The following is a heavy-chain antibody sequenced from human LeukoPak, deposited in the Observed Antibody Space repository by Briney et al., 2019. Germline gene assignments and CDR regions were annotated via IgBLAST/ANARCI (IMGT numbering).Heavy chain of an antibody. V-gene: IGHV1-2*04. CDR1: GYTFTGYY. CDR2: INPNSGGT. CDR3: ARDAGGYDILTGYFDL. J-gene: IGHJ2*01. D-gene: IGHD3-9*01. Sequence: ASVKVSCKASGYTFTGYYMHWVRQAPGQGLEWMGWINPNSGGTNYAQKSQGWVTMTRDTSISTAYMELSRLRSDDTAVYYCARDAGGYDILTGYFDLWGRGTLVTVSS.